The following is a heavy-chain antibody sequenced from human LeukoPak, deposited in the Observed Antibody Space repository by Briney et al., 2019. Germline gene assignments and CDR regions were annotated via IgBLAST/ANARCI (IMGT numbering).Heavy chain of an antibody. CDR1: GFTFSSYS. J-gene: IGHJ4*02. CDR2: ISSSSSYI. V-gene: IGHV3-21*04. Sequence: PGGSLRLSCAASGFTFSSYSMNWVRQAPGKGLEWVSSISSSSSYIYYADSVKGRFTISRDNSKNTLYLQMNSLRAEDTAVYYCAKDRKSGSYYFDYWGQGTLVTVSS. CDR3: AKDRKSGSYYFDY. D-gene: IGHD1-26*01.